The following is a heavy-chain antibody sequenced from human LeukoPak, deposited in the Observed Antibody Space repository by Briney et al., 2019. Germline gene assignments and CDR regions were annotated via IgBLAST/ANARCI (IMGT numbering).Heavy chain of an antibody. J-gene: IGHJ4*02. V-gene: IGHV4-39*01. CDR1: GGSISSSSYY. Sequence: SETLSLTYTVSGGSISSSSYYWGWIRQPPGKGLEWIGSIYYSGSTYYNPSLKSRVTISVDTSKNQFSLKLSSVTAADTAVYYCARPNRPITGRVDYWGQGTLVTVSS. CDR3: ARPNRPITGRVDY. D-gene: IGHD1-14*01. CDR2: IYYSGST.